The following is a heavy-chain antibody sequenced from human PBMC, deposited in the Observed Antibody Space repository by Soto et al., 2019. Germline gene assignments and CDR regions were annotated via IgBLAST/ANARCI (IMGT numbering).Heavy chain of an antibody. CDR1: GFTFSSYA. V-gene: IGHV3-30-3*01. CDR2: ISYDGSNK. CDR3: ARTPRGQWELPYYYYGMDV. Sequence: QVQLGESGGGVVQPGRSLRLSCAASGFTFSSYAMHWVRQAPGKGLEWVAVISYDGSNKYYADSVKGRFTISRDNSKNTLYLQMNSLRAEDTAVYYCARTPRGQWELPYYYYGMDVWGQGTTVTVSS. D-gene: IGHD1-26*01. J-gene: IGHJ6*02.